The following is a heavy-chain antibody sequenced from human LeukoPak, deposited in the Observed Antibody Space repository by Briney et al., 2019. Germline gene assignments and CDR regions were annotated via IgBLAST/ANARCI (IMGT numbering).Heavy chain of an antibody. CDR2: INYSGRT. CDR3: ARTISGWYYFDY. D-gene: IGHD6-13*01. Sequence: SETLSLTCSVSVGSNSGYYWSSIRQPPGKGLEWIGYINYSGRTDYNPSLKSRVPVSVDTSKNQFSLKLSSVTAADTAVFYCARTISGWYYFDYWGQGTLVTVSS. CDR1: VGSNSGYY. V-gene: IGHV4-59*08. J-gene: IGHJ4*02.